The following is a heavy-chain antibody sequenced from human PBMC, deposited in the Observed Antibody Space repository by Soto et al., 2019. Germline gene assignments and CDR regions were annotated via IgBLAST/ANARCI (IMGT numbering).Heavy chain of an antibody. CDR3: ARDSGSDYFDY. Sequence: QVQLVESGGGVVQPGRSLRLSCAASGFTFSSYGMHWVRQAPGKGLAWVAVIWYDGSNKYYADSVKGRFTISRDNSKNTLYLQMNSLRAEDTAVYYGARDSGSDYFDYWGQGTLVTVSS. CDR2: IWYDGSNK. D-gene: IGHD3-10*01. J-gene: IGHJ4*02. CDR1: GFTFSSYG. V-gene: IGHV3-33*01.